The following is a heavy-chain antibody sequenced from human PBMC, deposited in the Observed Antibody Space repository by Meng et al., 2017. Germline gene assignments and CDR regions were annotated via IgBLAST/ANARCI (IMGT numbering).Heavy chain of an antibody. J-gene: IGHJ2*01. CDR3: ARDQTVRIQLWFSWYFDL. V-gene: IGHV3-30*07. CDR2: ISDDGSNK. Sequence: GESGGGVVEPGMPLRLSWAASSVTLSSLGMHWIRRAPGKGLEWVAVISDDGSNKYFADSVKGRFTISRDNSKNTLYLQMNSLRAQDTAVYYFARDQTVRIQLWFSWYFDLWGRGTLVTVSS. D-gene: IGHD5-18*01. CDR1: SVTLSSLG.